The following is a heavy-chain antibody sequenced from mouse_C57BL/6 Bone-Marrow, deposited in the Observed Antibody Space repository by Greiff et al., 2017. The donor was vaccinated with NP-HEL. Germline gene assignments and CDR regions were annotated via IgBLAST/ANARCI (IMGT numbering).Heavy chain of an antibody. Sequence: EVQVVESEGGLVQPGSSMKLSCTASGFTFSDYYMAWVRQVPEKGLEWVANINYDGSSTYYLDSLKSRFIISRDNAKNILYLQMSSLKSEDTATYYCARDPGITTVLYWYFDVWGTGTTVTVSS. D-gene: IGHD1-1*01. V-gene: IGHV5-16*01. CDR1: GFTFSDYY. CDR2: INYDGSST. CDR3: ARDPGITTVLYWYFDV. J-gene: IGHJ1*03.